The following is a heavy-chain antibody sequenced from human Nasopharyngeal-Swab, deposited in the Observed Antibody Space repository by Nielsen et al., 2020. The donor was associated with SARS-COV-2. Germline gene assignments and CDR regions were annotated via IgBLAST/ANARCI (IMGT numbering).Heavy chain of an antibody. J-gene: IGHJ4*02. Sequence: WIRQSPGKGLEWIGEINHSGSTNYNPSLKSRVTISVDTSKNQFSLKLSSVTAADTAVYYCASHPAGGGGGDYWGQGTLVTVSS. V-gene: IGHV4-34*01. D-gene: IGHD2-21*01. CDR2: INHSGST. CDR3: ASHPAGGGGGDY.